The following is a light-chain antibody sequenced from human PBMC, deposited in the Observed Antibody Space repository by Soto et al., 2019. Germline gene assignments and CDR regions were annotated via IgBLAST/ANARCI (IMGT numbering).Light chain of an antibody. CDR3: SSYAGSNNFRYV. Sequence: QSALTQPPSASGSPGQSVTISCTGTSSDVGGYNYVSWYQQHPGKAPKLMIYGVSKRPSGVPDRFSGSKSGNTASLTVSGLQAEDEDDYYCSSYAGSNNFRYVFGTGTKLTVL. CDR1: SSDVGGYNY. CDR2: GVS. V-gene: IGLV2-8*01. J-gene: IGLJ1*01.